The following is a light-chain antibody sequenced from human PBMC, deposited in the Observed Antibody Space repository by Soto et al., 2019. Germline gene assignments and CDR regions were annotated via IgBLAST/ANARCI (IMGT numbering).Light chain of an antibody. CDR1: SSDVGGYNF. CDR2: TVY. J-gene: IGLJ2*01. V-gene: IGLV2-14*03. Sequence: QSALTQPASVSGSPGQSITISCTGTSSDVGGYNFVSWYQQHPGKAPKLMLSTVYDRPSGISHRFSGSRSGNTASLTISGLQAEDEAHYYCNSYTSSSTLVFGGGTKLTVL. CDR3: NSYTSSSTLV.